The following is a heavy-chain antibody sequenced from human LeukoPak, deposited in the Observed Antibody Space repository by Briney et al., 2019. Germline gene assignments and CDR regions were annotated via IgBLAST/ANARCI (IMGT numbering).Heavy chain of an antibody. Sequence: SQTLSLTCVVSGGSINSVNYYWTWIRQPPGKGLEWIGYIYYSGSTYCNPSLNSRVTISVDTSKNQFSLKLSSVTAADTAVYYCARRGYDFWSGYGGFYMDVWGKGTTVTVSS. CDR3: ARRGYDFWSGYGGFYMDV. CDR2: IYYSGST. CDR1: GGSINSVNYY. D-gene: IGHD3-3*01. V-gene: IGHV4-30-4*08. J-gene: IGHJ6*03.